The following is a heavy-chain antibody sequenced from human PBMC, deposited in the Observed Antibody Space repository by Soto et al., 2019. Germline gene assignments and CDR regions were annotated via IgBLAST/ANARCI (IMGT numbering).Heavy chain of an antibody. CDR2: INPNSGGT. J-gene: IGHJ4*02. CDR1: GYTFTDCY. Sequence: ASVQVSCKTSGYTFTDCYMHWARQAPGQGLEWMRWINPNSGGTKYAQNFQGWVTMTRDTSISTAYMELSRLRSDDTAVYYCATSRTSIAVAGETEYSFDYWGQGTMVTVSS. CDR3: ATSRTSIAVAGETEYSFDY. V-gene: IGHV1-2*04. D-gene: IGHD6-19*01.